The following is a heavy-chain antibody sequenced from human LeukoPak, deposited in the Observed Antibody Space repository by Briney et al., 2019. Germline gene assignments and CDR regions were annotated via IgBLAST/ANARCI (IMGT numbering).Heavy chain of an antibody. CDR3: ARDTHLGVTTHFDY. CDR1: GGSISSYY. V-gene: IGHV4-4*07. J-gene: IGHJ4*02. CDR2: IYTSGST. D-gene: IGHD4-17*01. Sequence: SETLSLTCTVSGGSISSYYWSWIRQPAGKGLEWIGRIYTSGSTNYNPSLKSRVTMSVDTSKNQFSLKLSSVTAADTAVYYCARDTHLGVTTHFDYWGQGTLVTVSS.